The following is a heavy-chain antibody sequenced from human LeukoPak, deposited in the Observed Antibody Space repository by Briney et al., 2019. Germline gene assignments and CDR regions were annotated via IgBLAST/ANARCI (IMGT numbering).Heavy chain of an antibody. CDR1: GFTFSHYS. Sequence: GGSLRLSCAASGFTFSHYSMNWVRQAPGKGLEWVSFISSSSSYIYYADSVKGRFTISRDDAKNSLYLQVNSLRAEDTAVYYCARGNDYYDSSGYYYWGQGTLVTVSS. D-gene: IGHD3-22*01. CDR2: ISSSSSYI. V-gene: IGHV3-21*01. CDR3: ARGNDYYDSSGYYY. J-gene: IGHJ4*02.